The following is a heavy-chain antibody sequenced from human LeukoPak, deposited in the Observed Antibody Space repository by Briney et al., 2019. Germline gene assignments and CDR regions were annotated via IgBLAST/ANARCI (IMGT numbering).Heavy chain of an antibody. V-gene: IGHV3-30*02. CDR3: NRGVPHDY. J-gene: IGHJ4*02. Sequence: SGGSLRLSCAASGFTFSSYGMHWVRQAPGKGLEWVAFIRYDGSNKYYADSVKGRFTISRDNSKNTLYLQMNSLRAEDTAVYYANRGVPHDYWGQGTLVTVSS. D-gene: IGHD3-10*01. CDR1: GFTFSSYG. CDR2: IRYDGSNK.